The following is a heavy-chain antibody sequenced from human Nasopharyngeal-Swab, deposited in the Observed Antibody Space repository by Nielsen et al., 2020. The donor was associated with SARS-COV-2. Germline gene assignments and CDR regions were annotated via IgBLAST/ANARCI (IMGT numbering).Heavy chain of an antibody. V-gene: IGHV3-33*01. CDR2: IWYDGSNK. Sequence: LKISCAASGFTFSTHGMHWVRQPPGKGLEWVATIWYDGSNKYYADSVKGRFTVSRDNSKNTLFLEMDSLRAEDTAVYYCARGSSVHAFDVWGQGTEVTVSS. CDR1: GFTFSTHG. CDR3: ARGSSVHAFDV. D-gene: IGHD3-10*01. J-gene: IGHJ3*01.